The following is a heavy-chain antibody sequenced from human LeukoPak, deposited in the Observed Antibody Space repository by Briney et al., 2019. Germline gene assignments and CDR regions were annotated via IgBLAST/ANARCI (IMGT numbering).Heavy chain of an antibody. J-gene: IGHJ4*02. V-gene: IGHV3-73*01. CDR2: IRSKANSYAT. Sequence: GGSLRLSCAASGFTFSGSAMHWVRQASGKGLEWVGRIRSKANSYATEYAASVKGRFAISRDDSKNTAYLQMNSLKTEDTAVYYCTRQGYYDSSGYYFFYWGQGTLVTVSS. D-gene: IGHD3-22*01. CDR3: TRQGYYDSSGYYFFY. CDR1: GFTFSGSA.